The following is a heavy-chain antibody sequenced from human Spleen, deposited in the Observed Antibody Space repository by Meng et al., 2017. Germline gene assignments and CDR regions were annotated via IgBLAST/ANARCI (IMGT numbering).Heavy chain of an antibody. D-gene: IGHD3-16*01. CDR1: GFTFSSYA. J-gene: IGHJ4*02. CDR2: ISHDGSNE. Sequence: GESLKISCAASGFTFSSYAMHWVRQAPGKGLEWVAVISHDGSNEFYADSVKGRFPISRDNSKNTLYLQMNSLRAEDTAVYYCAREWGCDYWGQGTLVTVSS. V-gene: IGHV3-30*01. CDR3: AREWGCDY.